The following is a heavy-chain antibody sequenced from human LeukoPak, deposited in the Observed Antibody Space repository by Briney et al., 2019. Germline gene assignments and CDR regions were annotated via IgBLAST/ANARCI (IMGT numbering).Heavy chain of an antibody. V-gene: IGHV3-7*01. CDR2: IKRDGSEK. Sequence: GGSLRLPCAASGFSFTTYGMSWVRQAPGKGLEGVANIKRDGSEKYYVDSVKGRFTISRDNAENSLYLQMNSLRPEDTAVYYCARDRAYSSGWSPFDYWGRGTLVTVSS. CDR3: ARDRAYSSGWSPFDY. J-gene: IGHJ4*02. D-gene: IGHD6-19*01. CDR1: GFSFTTYG.